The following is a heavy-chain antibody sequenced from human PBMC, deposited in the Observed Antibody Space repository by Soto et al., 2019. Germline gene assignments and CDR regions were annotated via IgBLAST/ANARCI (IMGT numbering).Heavy chain of an antibody. CDR3: ARILGHFGYYYYGMDV. CDR1: GGSISGYY. J-gene: IGHJ6*02. D-gene: IGHD1-26*01. Sequence: SETLSLTCTASGGSISGYYWSWVRQPAGKGLEWVGRIYSDGTTNYSPSLKSRVTMSLDTSKDQFSLHLNSVTAADTAVYYCARILGHFGYYYYGMDVWDQGTTVTVSS. V-gene: IGHV4-4*07. CDR2: IYSDGTT.